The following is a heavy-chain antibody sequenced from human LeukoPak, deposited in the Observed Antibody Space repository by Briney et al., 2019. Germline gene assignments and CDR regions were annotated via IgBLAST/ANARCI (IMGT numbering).Heavy chain of an antibody. D-gene: IGHD6-6*01. CDR1: GFTFSSYW. CDR2: IKQDGTEK. CDR3: ARDVRPDY. V-gene: IGHV3-7*04. Sequence: PGGALRVSCAASGFTFSSYWMSWVRQAAGEGLEWVANIKQDGTEKYYMDSVKGRFSISRDNAKNSLYLQMNALRPEDTAVYYCARDVRPDYWGQGTLVTVST. J-gene: IGHJ4*02.